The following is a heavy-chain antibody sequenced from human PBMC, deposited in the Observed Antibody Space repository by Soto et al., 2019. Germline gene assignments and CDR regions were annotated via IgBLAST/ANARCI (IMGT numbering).Heavy chain of an antibody. J-gene: IGHJ5*02. CDR1: RFNFSAYG. D-gene: IGHD6-19*01. CDR2: IAYDGVTK. Sequence: LRLSCAASRFNFSAYGMHWVRQAPGKGVEWVAGIAYDGVTKYYSASMKGRLTVSRDNAKNTVYLQMNSLRPADTALYYCAKARYASGWSGLDTGGQGALVTVSS. CDR3: AKARYASGWSGLDT. V-gene: IGHV3-30*18.